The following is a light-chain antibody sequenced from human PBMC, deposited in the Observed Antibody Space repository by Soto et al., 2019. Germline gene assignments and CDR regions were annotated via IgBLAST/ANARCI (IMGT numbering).Light chain of an antibody. J-gene: IGKJ2*01. CDR3: QQYYSTPHT. V-gene: IGKV4-1*01. Sequence: DIVMTQSPDSLAVSLGERATINCKSSQSVLYSSNNKNYLAWYQQKPGQTPNLLIYWASTRESGVPDRFSGSGSGTDFTLTISSLQAEDVAVYYCQQYYSTPHTFGQGPRLEIK. CDR2: WAS. CDR1: QSVLYSSNNKNY.